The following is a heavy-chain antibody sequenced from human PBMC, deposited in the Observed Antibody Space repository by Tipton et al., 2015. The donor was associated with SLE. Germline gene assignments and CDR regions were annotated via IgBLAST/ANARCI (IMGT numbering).Heavy chain of an antibody. V-gene: IGHV4-39*01. J-gene: IGHJ3*02. CDR1: GGSISSSSHY. D-gene: IGHD2-2*01. CDR2: IYYSGST. CDR3: ATSSTTWYLAFDI. Sequence: TLSLTCTVSGGSISSSSHYWGWIRQPPGKGLEWIANIYYSGSTYYNPSLKSRVTISVDTSKNQFSLKMSSVTAAGTAVYYCATSSTTWYLAFDIWGQGTMVTVSS.